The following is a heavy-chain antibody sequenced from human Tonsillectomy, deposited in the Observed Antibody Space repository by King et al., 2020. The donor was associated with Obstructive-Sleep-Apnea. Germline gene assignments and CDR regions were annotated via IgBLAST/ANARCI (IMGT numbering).Heavy chain of an antibody. CDR1: GFTFSSYS. Sequence: DVQLVESGGGLVQPGGSLRLSCAASGFTFSSYSMNWVRQAPGKGLEWVSYISSSSSTIYYADSVKGRFTISRDNAKNSLYLQMNSLRAEGTAGYYCARDRRYCSGGSCHSGYYYYGMDVWGQGTTVTVSS. D-gene: IGHD2-15*01. CDR3: ARDRRYCSGGSCHSGYYYYGMDV. J-gene: IGHJ6*02. CDR2: ISSSSSTI. V-gene: IGHV3-48*04.